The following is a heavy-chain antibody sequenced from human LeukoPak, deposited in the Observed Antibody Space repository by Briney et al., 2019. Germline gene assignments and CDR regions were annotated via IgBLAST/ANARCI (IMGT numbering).Heavy chain of an antibody. Sequence: PGGSLRLSCAASGFTFSSYAMSWVRQAPGKGLEWVSGISGGAGTPYYADSVKGRFTISRDNSKSTLYLQMTSLRAEDTAVYCCAKRRTTVITMDYFDYWGQGTLVTVSS. V-gene: IGHV3-23*01. CDR1: GFTFSSYA. D-gene: IGHD4-17*01. CDR2: ISGGAGTP. J-gene: IGHJ4*02. CDR3: AKRRTTVITMDYFDY.